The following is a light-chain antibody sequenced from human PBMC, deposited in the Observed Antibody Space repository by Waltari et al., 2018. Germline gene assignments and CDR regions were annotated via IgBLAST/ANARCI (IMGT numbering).Light chain of an antibody. CDR3: SSQTLYGVLL. V-gene: IGLV2-14*03. CDR2: DVT. Sequence: QSALTQPASVSGSPGQSITISCSGIGSAVGASDYVSWYQHHPDKAPQVIIYDVTNRPSGVSDRFSASKSANTASLTISGLQPEDEGDYYCSSQTLYGVLLFGGGTKLTVL. CDR1: GSAVGASDY. J-gene: IGLJ2*01.